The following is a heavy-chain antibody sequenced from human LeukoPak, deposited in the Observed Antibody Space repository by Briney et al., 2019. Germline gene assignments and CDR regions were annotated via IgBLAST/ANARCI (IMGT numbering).Heavy chain of an antibody. D-gene: IGHD2-2*01. J-gene: IGHJ4*02. CDR1: GFTFSSYS. CDR2: ISSSSSTI. V-gene: IGHV3-48*01. Sequence: GGSLRLSCAASGFTFSSYSMNWVRQAPGKGLEWVSYISSSSSTIYYADSVKGRFTISRDNAKNSLYLQMNSLRAEDTAVYYCARAPHRRYCSSTSCSLYFDHWGPGTLVTVSS. CDR3: ARAPHRRYCSSTSCSLYFDH.